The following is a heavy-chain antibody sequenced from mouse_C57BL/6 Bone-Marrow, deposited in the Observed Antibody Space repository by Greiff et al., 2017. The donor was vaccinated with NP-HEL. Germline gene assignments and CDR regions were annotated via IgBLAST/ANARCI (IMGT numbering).Heavy chain of an antibody. CDR3: ARRGYDYEDYAMDC. D-gene: IGHD2-4*01. V-gene: IGHV1-69*01. Sequence: QVQLQQPGAELVMPGASVKLSCKASGYTFTSYWMHWVKQRPGQGLEWIGAIDPSDSYTNYNQKFKGKSTLTVDKSSSTAYMQLSSLTSEDAAVYCGARRGYDYEDYAMDCWGQGTSVTVAS. CDR2: IDPSDSYT. J-gene: IGHJ4*01. CDR1: GYTFTSYW.